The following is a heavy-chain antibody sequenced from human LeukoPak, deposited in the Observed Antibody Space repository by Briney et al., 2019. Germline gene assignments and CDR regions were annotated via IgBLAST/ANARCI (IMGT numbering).Heavy chain of an antibody. CDR2: ISGDGGST. CDR3: AKDKTGGSYQYYFDY. J-gene: IGHJ4*02. Sequence: PGGSLRLSCAASGFTFDDYAMHWVRRAPGKGLEWVSLISGDGGSTYYADSVKGRFTISRDNSKNSLYLQMNSLRTEDTALYYCAKDKTGGSYQYYFDYWGQGTLVTVSS. D-gene: IGHD1-26*01. CDR1: GFTFDDYA. V-gene: IGHV3-43*02.